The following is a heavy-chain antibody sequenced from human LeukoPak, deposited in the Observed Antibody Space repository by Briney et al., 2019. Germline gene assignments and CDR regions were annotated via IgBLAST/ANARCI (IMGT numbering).Heavy chain of an antibody. CDR2: ISYDGSNK. J-gene: IGHJ5*02. D-gene: IGHD3-16*01. CDR1: GFTFSTYG. V-gene: IGHV3-30*03. Sequence: PGGSLRLSCAASGFTFSTYGMHWVRQAPGKGLEWVAVISYDGSNKYYADSVKGRFTISRDNAKNSLYLQMNSLRAEDTAVYYCARDYDGRGNWFDPWGQGSLVTVSS. CDR3: ARDYDGRGNWFDP.